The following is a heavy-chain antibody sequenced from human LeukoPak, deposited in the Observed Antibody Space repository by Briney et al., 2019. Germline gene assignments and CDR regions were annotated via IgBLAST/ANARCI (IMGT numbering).Heavy chain of an antibody. CDR1: GLTFSSYV. Sequence: GGSLRLSCAASGLTFSSYVMNWVRQAPGKGLEWVAGISYSAERTDYAGSVKGRFTISRDNSKNTLYLQMNSLRADDTAVYYCAKRTSGSSWYSSDSWGQGTLVTVSS. J-gene: IGHJ4*02. V-gene: IGHV3-23*01. D-gene: IGHD6-13*01. CDR3: AKRTSGSSWYSSDS. CDR2: ISYSAERT.